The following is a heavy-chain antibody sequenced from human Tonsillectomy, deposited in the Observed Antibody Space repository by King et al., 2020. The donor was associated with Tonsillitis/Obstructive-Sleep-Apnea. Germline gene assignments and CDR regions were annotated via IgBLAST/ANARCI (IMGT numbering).Heavy chain of an antibody. CDR1: GFTFSSYD. CDR2: IGSAGDT. J-gene: IGHJ3*02. Sequence: EVQLVESGGGLLQPGGSLRLSCAASGFTFSSYDMHWVRQATGKGLEWVSGIGSAGDTYYPGSVKGRFTISRENAKNSLYLQMNSLRAGDTAVYYCARGYCSSTSCYSRRNAFDIWGQGTMVTVSS. D-gene: IGHD2-2*01. V-gene: IGHV3-13*04. CDR3: ARGYCSSTSCYSRRNAFDI.